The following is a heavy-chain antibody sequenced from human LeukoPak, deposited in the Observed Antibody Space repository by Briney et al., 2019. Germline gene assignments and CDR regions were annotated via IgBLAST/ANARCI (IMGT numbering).Heavy chain of an antibody. CDR1: GFIFSGVW. V-gene: IGHV3-15*01. CDR2: IKSKTESETT. Sequence: PGGSLRLSCAASGFIFSGVWMSWVRQAPGKGLEWVGRIKSKTESETTDYAAPVKGRFTISRDDSKNTLYLQMNSLRAEDTAVYYCAKVIRIQLWKRRPDYWGQGTLVTVSS. D-gene: IGHD5-18*01. CDR3: AKVIRIQLWKRRPDY. J-gene: IGHJ4*02.